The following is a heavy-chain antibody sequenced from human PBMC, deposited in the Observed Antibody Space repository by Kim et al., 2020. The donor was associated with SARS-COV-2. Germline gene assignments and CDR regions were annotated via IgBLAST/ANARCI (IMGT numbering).Heavy chain of an antibody. CDR2: IYYSGST. J-gene: IGHJ5*02. CDR3: ARDGDDILTGGDNWFDP. V-gene: IGHV4-59*01. CDR1: GGSISSYY. Sequence: SETLSLTCTVSGGSISSYYWSWIRQPPGKGLEWIGYIYYSGSTNYNPSLKSRVTISVDTSKNQFSLKLSSVTAADTAVYYCARDGDDILTGGDNWFDPWGQGTLVTVSS. D-gene: IGHD3-9*01.